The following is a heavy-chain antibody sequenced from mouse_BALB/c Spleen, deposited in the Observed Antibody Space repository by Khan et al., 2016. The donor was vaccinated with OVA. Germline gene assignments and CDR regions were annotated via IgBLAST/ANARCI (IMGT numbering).Heavy chain of an antibody. CDR3: ARSWCNFHGYFDV. V-gene: IGHV5-17*02. CDR1: GFTLSSFG. D-gene: IGHD2-1*01. J-gene: IGHJ1*01. Sequence: EVELVESGGGLVQPGGSRKLSCVASGFTLSSFGMHWVRQAPMKGLEWVAYISSGSSTIYYVDTVKGRFTISRDNPTNTLFLQMTSLRSEDTAMYYCARSWCNFHGYFDVWGAGTSVTVSS. CDR2: ISSGSSTI.